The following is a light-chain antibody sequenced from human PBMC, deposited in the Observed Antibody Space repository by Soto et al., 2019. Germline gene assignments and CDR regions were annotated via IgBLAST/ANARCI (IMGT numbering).Light chain of an antibody. CDR2: GAS. CDR3: QQYASSTLS. CDR1: QSVSSSY. J-gene: IGKJ4*01. V-gene: IGKV3-20*01. Sequence: EIVLTQSPGTLSLSPGERATLSYRASQSVSSSYLAWYQQKRGQAPRLLIYGASSRATGIPDRFSGSGSGTDFTITISSLEPEDFAVYFCQQYASSTLSFGGGTKVELK.